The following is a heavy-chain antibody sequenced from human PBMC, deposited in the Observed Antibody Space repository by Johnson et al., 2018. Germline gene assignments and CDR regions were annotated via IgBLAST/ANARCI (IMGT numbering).Heavy chain of an antibody. D-gene: IGHD3-22*01. Sequence: VQLVESGGGLVKPGRSLRLSCTASGFTFGDYAMSWFRQAPGKGLEWVGFIRSKAYGGTTEYAASVKGRFTISRDDSKSIAYLQMNSLKTEDTAVYYCRGYYDSSGYYYEYFQHWGQGTLVTVSS. V-gene: IGHV3-49*05. CDR3: RGYYDSSGYYYEYFQH. J-gene: IGHJ1*01. CDR1: GFTFGDYA. CDR2: IRSKAYGGTT.